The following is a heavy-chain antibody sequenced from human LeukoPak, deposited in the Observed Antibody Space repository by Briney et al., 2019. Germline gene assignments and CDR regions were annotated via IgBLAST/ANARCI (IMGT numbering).Heavy chain of an antibody. Sequence: GESLKISCKGSGYSFTSYWIGWVRQMPGKGLEWMGIIYPGDSDTRYSPSFQGQVTISADKSISTAYLQWSSLKASDTAMYYCASSYDSSSSPYYYYGMDVWGQGTTVTVSS. D-gene: IGHD3-22*01. J-gene: IGHJ6*02. CDR3: ASSYDSSSSPYYYYGMDV. CDR1: GYSFTSYW. CDR2: IYPGDSDT. V-gene: IGHV5-51*01.